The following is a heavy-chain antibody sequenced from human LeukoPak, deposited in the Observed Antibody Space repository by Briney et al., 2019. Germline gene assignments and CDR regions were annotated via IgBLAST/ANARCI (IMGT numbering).Heavy chain of an antibody. Sequence: GGSLRLSCAASGFTFSNYWISWVRQAPGKGLEWVANIKEDGSEKYYVDSVKGRFTLSRDNAKNSLYLQMNSLRAEDTAVYYCAKVRGSRDYYEPAFDDYWGQGTLVTVSS. CDR3: AKVRGSRDYYEPAFDDY. CDR2: IKEDGSEK. J-gene: IGHJ4*02. V-gene: IGHV3-7*01. D-gene: IGHD3-22*01. CDR1: GFTFSNYW.